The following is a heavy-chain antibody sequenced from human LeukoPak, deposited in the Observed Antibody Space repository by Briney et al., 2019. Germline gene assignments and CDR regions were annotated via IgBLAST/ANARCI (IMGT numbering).Heavy chain of an antibody. CDR2: INSDGSST. J-gene: IGHJ4*02. CDR1: GFTFSSYW. Sequence: GGSLRLSCAASGFTFSSYWMHWVRQAPGKGLVWVSRINSDGSSTSYADSVRGRFTISRDNAKNTLYLQMNSLRAEDTALYYCAKGRDYSLDYWGQGTLVTVSS. V-gene: IGHV3-74*01. D-gene: IGHD4-17*01. CDR3: AKGRDYSLDY.